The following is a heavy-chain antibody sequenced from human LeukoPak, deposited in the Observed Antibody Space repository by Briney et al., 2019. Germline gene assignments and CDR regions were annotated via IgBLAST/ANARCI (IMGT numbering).Heavy chain of an antibody. CDR3: ARMSYDILTGYYSLDY. V-gene: IGHV4-59*12. Sequence: PSETLSLTCTVSGGSISSYYWSWIRQPPGKGLEWIGYIYYSGSTNYNPSLKSRVTISVDTSKNQFSLKLSSVTAADTAVYYCARMSYDILTGYYSLDYWGQGTLVTVSS. CDR2: IYYSGST. D-gene: IGHD3-9*01. J-gene: IGHJ4*02. CDR1: GGSISSYY.